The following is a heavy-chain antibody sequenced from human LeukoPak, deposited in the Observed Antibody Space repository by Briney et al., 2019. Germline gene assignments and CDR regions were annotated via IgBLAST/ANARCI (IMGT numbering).Heavy chain of an antibody. CDR1: GGSISSGGYS. Sequence: SQTLSLTCAVSGGSISSGGYSWSWIRQPLGKGLEWIGYIYHSGSTYYNPSLKSRVTISVDRSKNQFSLKLSSVTAADTAVYYCACSTSSQGYYGMDVWGQGTTVTVSS. CDR2: IYHSGST. J-gene: IGHJ6*02. V-gene: IGHV4-30-2*01. CDR3: ACSTSSQGYYGMDV. D-gene: IGHD2-2*01.